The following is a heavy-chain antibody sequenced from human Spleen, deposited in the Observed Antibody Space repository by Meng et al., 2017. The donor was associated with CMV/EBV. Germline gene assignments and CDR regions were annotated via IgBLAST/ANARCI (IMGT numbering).Heavy chain of an antibody. J-gene: IGHJ4*02. D-gene: IGHD3-3*01. Sequence: GESLKISCAASGFTFSSYAMHWVRQAPGKGLEWVAVISYDGSNKYYADSVKGRFTISRDNSKNTLYLQMNSLRAEDTALYYCAKGAIFGLKYYFDYWGQGTLVTVSS. CDR3: AKGAIFGLKYYFDY. V-gene: IGHV3-30*04. CDR1: GFTFSSYA. CDR2: ISYDGSNK.